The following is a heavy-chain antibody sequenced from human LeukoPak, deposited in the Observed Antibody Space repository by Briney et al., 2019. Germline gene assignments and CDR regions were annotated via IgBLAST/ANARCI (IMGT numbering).Heavy chain of an antibody. V-gene: IGHV4-39*07. CDR1: GGSISSSSYY. CDR2: IYYSGST. D-gene: IGHD4-17*01. CDR3: ARGEYGDLNNWFDP. Sequence: SETLSLTCTVSGGSISSSSYYWGWIRQPPGKGLEWIGSIYYSGSTYYNPSLKSRVTISVDTSKNQFSLKLSSVTAADTAVYYCARGEYGDLNNWFDPWGQGTLVTVSS. J-gene: IGHJ5*02.